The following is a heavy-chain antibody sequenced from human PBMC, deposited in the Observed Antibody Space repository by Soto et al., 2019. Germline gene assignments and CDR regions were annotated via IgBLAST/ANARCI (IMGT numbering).Heavy chain of an antibody. D-gene: IGHD3-3*01. J-gene: IGHJ3*02. CDR2: INPNSGGT. V-gene: IGHV1-2*02. CDR3: ARGNNYDFWSGYSGAFVI. CDR1: GYTFTGYD. Sequence: ASVKVSCKASGYTFTGYDMNWVRQAPGQGLEWMGWINPNSGGTNYAQKFQGRVTMTRDTSISTAYMELSRLRSDDTAVYYCARGNNYDFWSGYSGAFVIWGQGTMVTVSS.